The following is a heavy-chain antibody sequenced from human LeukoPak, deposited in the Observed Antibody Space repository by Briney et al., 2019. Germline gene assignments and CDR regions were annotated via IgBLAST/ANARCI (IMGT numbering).Heavy chain of an antibody. J-gene: IGHJ4*02. V-gene: IGHV4-4*07. CDR1: GGSFSSYY. Sequence: SETLSLTCAVYGGSFSSYYWSWIRQPAGKGLEWIGRIYTSGSTNYNPSLKSRVTMSVDTSKNQFSLKLNSVTAADTAVYYCARENGGYAGGDDYWGQGTLVTVSS. D-gene: IGHD5-12*01. CDR2: IYTSGST. CDR3: ARENGGYAGGDDY.